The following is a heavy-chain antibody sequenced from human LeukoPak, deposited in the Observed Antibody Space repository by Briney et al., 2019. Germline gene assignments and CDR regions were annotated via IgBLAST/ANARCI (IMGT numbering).Heavy chain of an antibody. CDR2: INPNAGAT. Sequence: ASVKVSCKASGYTFTGYYMHWVRQAPGQRLEWMGWINPNAGATDIAQKFQGRVTMTRDTSISAAYMELSGLRSDDTAVYYCTRDHCSYINCYEDYYYGMDVWGQGTTVTVSS. D-gene: IGHD2-2*01. V-gene: IGHV1-2*02. J-gene: IGHJ6*02. CDR3: TRDHCSYINCYEDYYYGMDV. CDR1: GYTFTGYY.